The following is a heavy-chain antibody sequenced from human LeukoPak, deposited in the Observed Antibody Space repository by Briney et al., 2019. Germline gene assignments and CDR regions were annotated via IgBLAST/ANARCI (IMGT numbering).Heavy chain of an antibody. Sequence: GGSLRLSCAASGFTFSSYEMNWVRQAPGKGLEWVSYISSSGSTIYYADSVKGRFTISRGNAKNSLYLQMNSLRAEDTAVYYCARAPPNYYDSSGYILRDYWGQGTLVTVSS. V-gene: IGHV3-48*03. CDR3: ARAPPNYYDSSGYILRDY. CDR1: GFTFSSYE. J-gene: IGHJ4*02. CDR2: ISSSGSTI. D-gene: IGHD3-22*01.